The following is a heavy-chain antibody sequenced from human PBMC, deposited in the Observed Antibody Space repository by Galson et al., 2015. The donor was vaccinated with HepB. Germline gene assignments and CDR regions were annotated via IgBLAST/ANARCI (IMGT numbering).Heavy chain of an antibody. V-gene: IGHV3-23*01. Sequence: SLRLSCAASGFTFSSYAMSWVRQAPGKGLEWVSAISGGGRLTYYADSVKGRFTISRDNSKNTLYLQMNSLRAEDTAVYYCAKDYRRLRWGELFYWGQGTLVTVSS. CDR3: AKDYRRLRWGELFY. J-gene: IGHJ4*02. CDR1: GFTFSSYA. CDR2: ISGGGRLT. D-gene: IGHD3-16*01.